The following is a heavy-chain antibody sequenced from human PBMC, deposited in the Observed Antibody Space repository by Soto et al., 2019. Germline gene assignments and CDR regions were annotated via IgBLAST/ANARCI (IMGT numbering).Heavy chain of an antibody. Sequence: GGSLRLSCAASGFTVSSNYMSWVRQAPGKGLEWVSVIYSGGSTYYADSVKGRFTISRHNSKNTLYLQMNSLRAEDTAVYYCARDGADCSSTSCYNYWGQGTLVTVSS. CDR3: ARDGADCSSTSCYNY. CDR1: GFTVSSNY. D-gene: IGHD2-2*02. J-gene: IGHJ4*02. V-gene: IGHV3-53*04. CDR2: IYSGGST.